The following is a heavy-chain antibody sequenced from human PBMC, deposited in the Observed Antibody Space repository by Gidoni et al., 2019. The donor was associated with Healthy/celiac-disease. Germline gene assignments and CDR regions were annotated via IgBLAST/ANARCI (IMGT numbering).Heavy chain of an antibody. CDR1: GFTFSSYA. D-gene: IGHD2-21*02. CDR2: ISGSGGST. Sequence: EVQLLESGGGLVQPGGSLRLSCAASGFTFSSYAMPWVRQAPGKGLEWVSAISGSGGSTYYADSVKGRFTISRDNSKNTLYLQMNSLRAEDTAVYYCAKDLEGDIVVVTAISFDYWGQGTLVTVSS. V-gene: IGHV3-23*01. J-gene: IGHJ4*02. CDR3: AKDLEGDIVVVTAISFDY.